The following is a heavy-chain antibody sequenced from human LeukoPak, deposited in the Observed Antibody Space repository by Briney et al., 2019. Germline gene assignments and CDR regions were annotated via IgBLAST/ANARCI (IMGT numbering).Heavy chain of an antibody. D-gene: IGHD5-18*01. CDR2: ISSSSNYI. CDR1: GFTFSSYS. CDR3: ARAGRYSYGSVDY. Sequence: GGSLRLSCAASGFTFSSYSMNWVRQAPGKGLEWVSSISSSSNYIYYADSVKGRFTISRDNAKNSLYLQMNSLRAEDTAVYYCARAGRYSYGSVDYWGQGTLVTVSS. V-gene: IGHV3-21*01. J-gene: IGHJ4*02.